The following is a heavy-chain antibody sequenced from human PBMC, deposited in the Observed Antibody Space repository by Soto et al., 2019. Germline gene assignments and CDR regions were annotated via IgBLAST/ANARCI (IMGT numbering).Heavy chain of an antibody. Sequence: GASVKVSCKASGYTFTRSGISWVRQAPGQGLEWMGWISTYNGDTNYAQTFQDRVTMTTDTSTSTVHMELKSLRYDDTAVYYCAREGQLGYWGQGTPVTVS. J-gene: IGHJ4*02. V-gene: IGHV1-18*01. CDR2: ISTYNGDT. CDR1: GYTFTRSG. CDR3: AREGQLGY. D-gene: IGHD6-6*01.